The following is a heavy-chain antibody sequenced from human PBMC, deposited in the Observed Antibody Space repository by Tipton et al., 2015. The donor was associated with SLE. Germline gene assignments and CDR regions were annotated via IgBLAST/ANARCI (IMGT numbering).Heavy chain of an antibody. J-gene: IGHJ5*02. CDR1: GGTFSSYT. CDR2: IIPIFGTA. V-gene: IGHV1-69*05. D-gene: IGHD1-26*01. CDR3: ARGWPEVGATASPYVS. Sequence: QLVQSGAEVKKPGSSVKVSCKASGGTFSSYTINWVRQAPGQGLEWMGGIIPIFGTANYAQKFQDRVTITTDESTSTAYMELSSLRSEDAAVYYCARGWPEVGATASPYVSCGQGTLVTVSS.